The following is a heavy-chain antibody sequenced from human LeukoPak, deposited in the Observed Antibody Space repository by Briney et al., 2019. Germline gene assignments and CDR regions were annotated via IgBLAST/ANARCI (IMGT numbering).Heavy chain of an antibody. V-gene: IGHV4-34*01. J-gene: IGHJ6*03. D-gene: IGHD6-13*01. CDR3: ATCSEQQLEEDYYYYYMDV. Sequence: SETLSLTCAVYGGSFSGYYWSWIRQPPGKGLEWIGEINHSGSTNYNPSLKSRVTISVDTSKNQFSLKLSSVTAADTAVYYCATCSEQQLEEDYYYYYMDVWGKGTTVTVSS. CDR1: GGSFSGYY. CDR2: INHSGST.